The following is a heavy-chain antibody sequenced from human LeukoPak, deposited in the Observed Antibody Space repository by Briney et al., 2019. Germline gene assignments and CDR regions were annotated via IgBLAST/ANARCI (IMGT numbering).Heavy chain of an antibody. D-gene: IGHD1/OR15-1a*01. CDR1: GYTLTELS. CDR2: FDPEDGET. J-gene: IGHJ4*02. V-gene: IGHV1-24*01. Sequence: GASVKLSCKVSGYTLTELSMHWVRQAPGKGLEWMGGFDPEDGETIYAQKFQGRVTMTEDTSTDTAYMELSSLRSEDTAVYYCATGPMYNWNTLDYWGQGTLVTVSS. CDR3: ATGPMYNWNTLDY.